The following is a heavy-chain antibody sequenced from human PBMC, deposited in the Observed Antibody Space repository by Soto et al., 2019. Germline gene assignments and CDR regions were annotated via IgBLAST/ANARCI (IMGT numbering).Heavy chain of an antibody. V-gene: IGHV3-15*05. CDR3: VAGSPFEY. J-gene: IGHJ4*02. Sequence: GGSLRLSCAASGFIFRDAWISWVRQAPGKGLEWIGRVKSKSEGGTTDYAALVKGRFTASRDDSINTVSLQMDSLKMEDTAVYFCVAGSPFEYCGQGTLVTVSS. D-gene: IGHD2-21*01. CDR1: GFIFRDAW. CDR2: VKSKSEGGTT.